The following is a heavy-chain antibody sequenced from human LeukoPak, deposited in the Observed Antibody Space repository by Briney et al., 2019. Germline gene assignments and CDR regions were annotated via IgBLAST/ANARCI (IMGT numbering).Heavy chain of an antibody. D-gene: IGHD6-13*01. J-gene: IGHJ4*02. CDR1: GYTLTELS. V-gene: IGHV1-24*01. CDR2: FDPEDGDT. CDR3: ARDLGHRIAAAGPNLDY. Sequence: GASVKVSCKVSGYTLTELSMHWVRQALGKGLEWMGGFDPEDGDTIYAQKFQGRVTMTEDTSTDTAYMELRSLRSDDTAVYYCARDLGHRIAAAGPNLDYWGQGTLVTVSS.